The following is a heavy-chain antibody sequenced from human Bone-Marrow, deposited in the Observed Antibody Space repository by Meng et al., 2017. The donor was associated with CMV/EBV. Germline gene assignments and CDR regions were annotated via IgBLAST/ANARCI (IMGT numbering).Heavy chain of an antibody. V-gene: IGHV3-48*03. CDR3: ARGGKGGHHVLRFLEWLRNPDY. Sequence: GGSLRLSCAASGFTFSSYEMNWVRQAPGNGLEWVAYISSSGSTINYADSVKGRFTISRDNAKNSLYLQMNSLRAEDTAVYYCARGGKGGHHVLRFLEWLRNPDYWGQGTLVTVSS. D-gene: IGHD3-3*01. CDR2: ISSSGSTI. J-gene: IGHJ4*02. CDR1: GFTFSSYE.